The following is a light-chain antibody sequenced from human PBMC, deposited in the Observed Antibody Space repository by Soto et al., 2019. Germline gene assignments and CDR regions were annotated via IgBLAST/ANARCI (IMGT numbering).Light chain of an antibody. CDR3: QQYNNWPLT. Sequence: EIVITKSPATLSVSPGETATPSCRASQSLTSYLAWYQQRPGQAPRLLIYGISARVTDIPARFSGSGSGTEFTLTISSLQAEDFAVYYCQQYNNWPLTFGGGTKVDIK. V-gene: IGKV3-15*01. J-gene: IGKJ4*01. CDR1: QSLTSY. CDR2: GIS.